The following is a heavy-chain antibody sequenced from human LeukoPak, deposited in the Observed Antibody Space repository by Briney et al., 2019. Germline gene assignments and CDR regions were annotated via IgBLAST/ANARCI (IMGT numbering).Heavy chain of an antibody. CDR3: AGRRVLDASFDY. D-gene: IGHD3-16*01. CDR2: IYSGDNT. V-gene: IGHV3-66*02. J-gene: IGHJ4*02. CDR1: GFTVSNNY. Sequence: GGSLRLSCAASGFTVSNNYMSWVRQAPGKGLEWVSVIYSGDNTYYVESVKGRFTISRDNSKNTLFLQMYRLRAEDTAVYYCAGRRVLDASFDYWGQGTLVTVSS.